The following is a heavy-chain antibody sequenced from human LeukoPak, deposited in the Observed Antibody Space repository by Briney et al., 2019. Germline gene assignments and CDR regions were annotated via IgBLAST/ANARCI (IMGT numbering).Heavy chain of an antibody. CDR3: ARNTLAIAAAAFFDF. V-gene: IGHV3-48*03. J-gene: IGHJ4*02. CDR1: GFTFSSYE. CDR2: ISSSGSRI. D-gene: IGHD6-13*01. Sequence: GGSLRLSCAASGFTFSSYEMNWVRQAPGKGLEWVSYISSSGSRIYYTASVKGRFTISRGNAKNSLYLQMNILRVEDTALYYCARNTLAIAAAAFFDFWGQGTLVTVSS.